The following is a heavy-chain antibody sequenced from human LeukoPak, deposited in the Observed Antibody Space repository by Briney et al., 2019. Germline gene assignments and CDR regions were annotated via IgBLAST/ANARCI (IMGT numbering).Heavy chain of an antibody. CDR2: INPSGGST. CDR3: AREGGSYYYFDY. V-gene: IGHV1-46*01. D-gene: IGHD1-26*01. Sequence: ASVKVSCKASGYTFTSYYMHWERQAPGQGLEWMGIINPSGGSTSYAQKCQGRVTMTRDTSTSTVYMELSSLRSEDTAVYYCAREGGSYYYFDYWGQGTLVTVSS. J-gene: IGHJ4*02. CDR1: GYTFTSYY.